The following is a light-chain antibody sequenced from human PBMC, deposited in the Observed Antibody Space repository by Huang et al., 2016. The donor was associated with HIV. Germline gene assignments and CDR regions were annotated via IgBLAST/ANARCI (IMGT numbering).Light chain of an antibody. CDR2: GAA. V-gene: IGKV3-20*01. CDR3: QQYGSSPPLT. J-gene: IGKJ4*01. Sequence: DIVLTQSPGTLSLSLGERVTLSCRARQGVTSNLAWYQQKPGQAPSLVIYGAASRATGIPDRFSGSGSGTDLTLTISRLEPEDFAVYYCQQYGSSPPLTFGGGTKVEIK. CDR1: QGVTSN.